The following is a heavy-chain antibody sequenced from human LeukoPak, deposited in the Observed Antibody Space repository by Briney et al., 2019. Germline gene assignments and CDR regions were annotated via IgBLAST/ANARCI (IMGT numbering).Heavy chain of an antibody. D-gene: IGHD2-15*01. CDR2: IRYDGSNK. CDR1: GFTFSSYG. V-gene: IGHV3-30*02. CDR3: ARAGYCSGAICYSPHHYYMDV. Sequence: AGGSLRLSCAASGFTFSSYGMHWVRQAPGKGLEWVAFIRYDGSNKYYADSVKGRFTISRDTAKNSLYLQMSSLRAEDTAVYYCARAGYCSGAICYSPHHYYMDVWGKGTTVTVSS. J-gene: IGHJ6*03.